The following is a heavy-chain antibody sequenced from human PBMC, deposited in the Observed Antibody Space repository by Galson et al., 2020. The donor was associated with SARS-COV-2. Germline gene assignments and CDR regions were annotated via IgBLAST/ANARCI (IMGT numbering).Heavy chain of an antibody. V-gene: IGHV3-30*18. D-gene: IGHD1-26*01. CDR2: ISYDGSNK. Sequence: TGGSLRLSCAASGFTFSSYGMHWVRQAPGKGLEWVAVISYDGSNKYYADSVKGRFTISRDNSKNTLYLQMNSLRAEDTAVYYCAKGPSGSYFDAFDIWGQGTMVTVSS. CDR1: GFTFSSYG. J-gene: IGHJ3*02. CDR3: AKGPSGSYFDAFDI.